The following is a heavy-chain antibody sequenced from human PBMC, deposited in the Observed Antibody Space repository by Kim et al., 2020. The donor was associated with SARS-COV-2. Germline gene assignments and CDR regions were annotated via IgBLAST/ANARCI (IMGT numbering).Heavy chain of an antibody. J-gene: IGHJ3*01. D-gene: IGHD3-10*01. CDR2: TSSDGGST. V-gene: IGHV3-64*03. CDR1: GFTFSNYA. Sequence: GGSLRLSCSASGFTFSNYAMHWVRQAPGKGLEYVSATSSDGGSTYYADSVKGRFTISRDNSKNMLYVQMSSLRVEDTAIYYCVTRNYYISGSYYEGAPF. CDR3: VTRNYYISGSYYEGAPF.